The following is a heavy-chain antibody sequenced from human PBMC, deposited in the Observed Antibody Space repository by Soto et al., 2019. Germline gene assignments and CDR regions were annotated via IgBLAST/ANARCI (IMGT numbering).Heavy chain of an antibody. CDR2: IYYSGST. D-gene: IGHD4-4*01. CDR1: GGSISSSSYY. V-gene: IGHV4-39*01. Sequence: PSETLSLTCTFSGGSISSSSYYWGWIRQPPGKGLEWIGSIYYSGSTYYNPSLKSRVTISVDTSKNQFSLKLSSVTAADTAVYYCARGVHDNITTDYYYMDVWGKGTTVTVSS. J-gene: IGHJ6*03. CDR3: ARGVHDNITTDYYYMDV.